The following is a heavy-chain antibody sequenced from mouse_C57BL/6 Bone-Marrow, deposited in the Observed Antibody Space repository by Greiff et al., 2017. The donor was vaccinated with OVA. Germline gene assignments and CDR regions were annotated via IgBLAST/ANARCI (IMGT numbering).Heavy chain of an antibody. Sequence: QVQLQQPGAELVMPGASVKLSCKASGYTFTSYWMHWVKQRPGQGLEWIGEIDPSDSYTNYNQKFKGKSTLTVDKSSITAYMQLSSLTSEDSAVYYCARDYSNLFAYWGQGTLVTVSA. CDR2: IDPSDSYT. CDR1: GYTFTSYW. J-gene: IGHJ3*01. D-gene: IGHD2-5*01. V-gene: IGHV1-69*01. CDR3: ARDYSNLFAY.